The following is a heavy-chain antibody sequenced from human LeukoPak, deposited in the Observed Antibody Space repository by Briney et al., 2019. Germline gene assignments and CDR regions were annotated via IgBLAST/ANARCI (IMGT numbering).Heavy chain of an antibody. Sequence: SETLSLTCTVSGGSISSSSSYWGWIRQPPGKGLEWIGDVSYSGSTSYNPSLKSRVTISIDTSKNHFSLKLTSVTAAGTAVYYCARGLPYYYDSSGYYYSTDYFDYWGQGTLVTVSS. CDR3: ARGLPYYYDSSGYYYSTDYFDY. D-gene: IGHD3-22*01. CDR2: VSYSGST. CDR1: GGSISSSSSY. V-gene: IGHV4-39*02. J-gene: IGHJ4*02.